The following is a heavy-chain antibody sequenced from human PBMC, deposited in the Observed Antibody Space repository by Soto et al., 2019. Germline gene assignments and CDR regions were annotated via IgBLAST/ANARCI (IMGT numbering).Heavy chain of an antibody. CDR3: ARGSHDSSGYYYSYCEY. J-gene: IGHJ4*02. CDR2: MNPNSGNT. Sequence: QVQLVQSGAEVKKPGASVKVSCKASGYTFTSYDINWVRQATGQGLEWMGWMNPNSGNTGYAQKFQGRVTMTRNTSIRTGYMELSSLRSDDTAVYYCARGSHDSSGYYYSYCEYWGQGTLVTVSS. D-gene: IGHD3-22*01. CDR1: GYTFTSYD. V-gene: IGHV1-8*01.